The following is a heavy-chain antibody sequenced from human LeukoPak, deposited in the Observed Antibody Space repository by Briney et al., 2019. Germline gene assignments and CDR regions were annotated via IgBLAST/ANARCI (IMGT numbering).Heavy chain of an antibody. J-gene: IGHJ6*04. CDR3: ARDHPYILTGPGFMDV. V-gene: IGHV3-53*01. CDR1: AFIFSSNY. Sequence: GGPLRLSCAASAFIFSSNYMSWVRQAPGKGLEWVSVIYTGGSTYYSDSVTGRFTISRDNSKNTLYLQMNSLRADDTAVYYCARDHPYILTGPGFMDVWGKGTPVTVSS. D-gene: IGHD3-9*01. CDR2: IYTGGST.